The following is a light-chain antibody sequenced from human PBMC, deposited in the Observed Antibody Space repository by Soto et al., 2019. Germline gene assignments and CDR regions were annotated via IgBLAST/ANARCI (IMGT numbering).Light chain of an antibody. CDR1: QSISTW. CDR2: DAS. V-gene: IGKV1-5*01. CDR3: QQYNSLIT. Sequence: IQVTQSPSTLSASVGDRVAITCRASQSISTWLAWYQQKPGKGPKLLIYDASSLESGVPSRFSGSGSGTEFTLTISSLQPDDFATYYCQQYNSLITFGQGTRLEI. J-gene: IGKJ5*01.